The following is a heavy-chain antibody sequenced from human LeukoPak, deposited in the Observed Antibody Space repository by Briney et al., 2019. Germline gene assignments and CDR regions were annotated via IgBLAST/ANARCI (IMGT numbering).Heavy chain of an antibody. Sequence: PSETLSLTCAVYGGSFSGYYWSWIRQPPGKGLEWIGEINHSGSTNYNPSLKSRVTISVDTSKNQFSLKLSSVTAADTAVYYCAGTYYYDSSGYYHYSLWGQGTLVTVSS. J-gene: IGHJ4*02. D-gene: IGHD3-22*01. V-gene: IGHV4-34*01. CDR2: INHSGST. CDR3: AGTYYYDSSGYYHYSL. CDR1: GGSFSGYY.